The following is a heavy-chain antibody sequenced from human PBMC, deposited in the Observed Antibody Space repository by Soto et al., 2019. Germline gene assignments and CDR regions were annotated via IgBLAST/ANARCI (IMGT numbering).Heavy chain of an antibody. D-gene: IGHD3-9*01. Sequence: SETLSLTCTVSGGYTWAWVRQPPGKGLEWIGHIHHSGNPYYNPSLKSRVTISLDRSNNQFSLNLNSVTAADTAIYYCTRALLTSLDYWGQGTLVTV. J-gene: IGHJ4*02. CDR2: IHHSGNP. CDR1: GGYT. CDR3: TRALLTSLDY. V-gene: IGHV4-38-2*02.